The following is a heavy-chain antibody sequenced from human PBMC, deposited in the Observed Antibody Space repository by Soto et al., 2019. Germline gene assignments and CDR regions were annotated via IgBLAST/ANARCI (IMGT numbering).Heavy chain of an antibody. D-gene: IGHD6-19*01. CDR2: IIPIFGTA. V-gene: IGHV1-69*13. CDR3: AKVRYSSPMGYYYGMDV. Sequence: SVKVSCKASRGAFSKFIVTWVRQAPGLGLEWVGGIIPIFGTANYAQKFQGRVTITADESTSTSYMEVNNLRSEDTAVYYCAKVRYSSPMGYYYGMDVWGQGTTVTV. CDR1: RGAFSKFI. J-gene: IGHJ6*02.